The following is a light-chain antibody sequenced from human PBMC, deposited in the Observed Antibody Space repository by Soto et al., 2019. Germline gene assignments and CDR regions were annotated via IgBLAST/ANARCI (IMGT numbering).Light chain of an antibody. J-gene: IGKJ1*01. CDR3: QQYNNWPGT. CDR2: GAS. CDR1: QSVSSN. V-gene: IGKV3-15*01. Sequence: EIVMTQSPATLSVSPGERATLSCRASQSVSSNLAWYQQKPGQAPRLLIYGASTRATGIPARFSGGGSGTEFTLTISSLQSEDFAVYYCQQYNNWPGTFGRGTKVDIK.